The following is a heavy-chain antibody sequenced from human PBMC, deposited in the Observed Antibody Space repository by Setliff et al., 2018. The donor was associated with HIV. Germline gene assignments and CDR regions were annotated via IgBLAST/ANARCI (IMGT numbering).Heavy chain of an antibody. CDR1: GDTFSNSL. V-gene: IGHV1-69*05. CDR2: IIPLFGTA. CDR3: ARDHQTMLWLDY. D-gene: IGHD2-21*01. Sequence: SVKVSCKASGDTFSNSLVTWVRQAPGQGLEWMGGIIPLFGTANYAQKFQGRVTMTTDISTRTVYMELSSLTSEDTAIYYCARDHQTMLWLDYWGQGTLVTVSS. J-gene: IGHJ4*02.